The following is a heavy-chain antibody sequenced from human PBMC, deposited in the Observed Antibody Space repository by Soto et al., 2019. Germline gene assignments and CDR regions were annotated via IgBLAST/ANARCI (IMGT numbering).Heavy chain of an antibody. CDR1: GSTSDEHA. J-gene: IGHJ6*02. CDR2: VYWKGVSK. V-gene: IGHV3-9*02. CDR3: VKDMTPGGADV. Sequence: PGGSLRLSCVVSGSTSDEHAIHWVRQVPGEGLEWDSGVYWKGVSKGYADSVKGRFTISNDNAKNSLYLQMHSLRVEDTAVYYCVKDMTPGGADVWGQGTTVTVSS. D-gene: IGHD4-17*01.